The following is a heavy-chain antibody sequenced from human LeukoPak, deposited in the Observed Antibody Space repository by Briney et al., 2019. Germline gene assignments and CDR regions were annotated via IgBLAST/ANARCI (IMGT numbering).Heavy chain of an antibody. CDR1: GFIFTNYF. D-gene: IGHD3-3*01. CDR3: ATDRGWRTSGYYLYYFEY. CDR2: IKHDGSEK. J-gene: IGHJ4*02. Sequence: GGSLRLSCAASGFIFTNYFMSWVRQAPWKGLEWVASIKHDGSEKYYVDSVRGRFTISRDNTMNSLYLQMGSLRAEDTAVYYCATDRGWRTSGYYLYYFEYWGQGTLVTYSS. V-gene: IGHV3-7*01.